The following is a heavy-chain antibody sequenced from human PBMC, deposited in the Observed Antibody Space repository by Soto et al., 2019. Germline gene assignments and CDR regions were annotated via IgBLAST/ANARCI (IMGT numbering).Heavy chain of an antibody. CDR2: IYYSGST. CDR1: GGSISSSSYY. V-gene: IGHV4-39*01. J-gene: IGHJ5*02. Sequence: SETLSLTCTVSGGSISSSSYYWGWIRQPPGKGLEWIGSIYYSGSTYYNPSLKSRVTISVDTSKNQFSLELSSVTAADTAVYYCASPKIAFYNWFDPWGQGTLVTVSS. D-gene: IGHD3-3*02. CDR3: ASPKIAFYNWFDP.